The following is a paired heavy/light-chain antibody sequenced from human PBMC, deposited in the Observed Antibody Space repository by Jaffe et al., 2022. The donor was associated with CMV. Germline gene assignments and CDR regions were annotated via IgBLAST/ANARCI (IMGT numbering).Light chain of an antibody. CDR1: QSVLYSSNNKNY. Sequence: DIVMTQSPDSLAVSLGERATINCKSSQSVLYSSNNKNYLAWYQQKPGQPPKLLIYWASTRESGVPDRFSGSGSGTDFTLTISSLQAEDVAVYYCQQYYSTPPVTFGQGTKLEIK. J-gene: IGKJ2*01. V-gene: IGKV4-1*01. CDR2: WAS. CDR3: QQYYSTPPVT.
Heavy chain of an antibody. CDR1: GFTFSSYE. CDR3: AKTHGHRYCSGGSCYTNPFDY. Sequence: EVQLVESGGGLVQPGGSLRLSCAASGFTFSSYEMNWVRQAPGKGLEWVSYISSSGSTIYYADSVKGRFTISRDNAKNSLYLQMNSLRAEDTAVYYCAKTHGHRYCSGGSCYTNPFDYWGQGTLVTVSS. V-gene: IGHV3-48*03. CDR2: ISSSGSTI. D-gene: IGHD2-15*01. J-gene: IGHJ4*02.